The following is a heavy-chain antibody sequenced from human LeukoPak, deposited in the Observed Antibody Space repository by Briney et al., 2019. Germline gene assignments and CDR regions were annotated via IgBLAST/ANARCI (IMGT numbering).Heavy chain of an antibody. Sequence: YYWGWIRQAPGKGLEWVSYISSSGRTIYYTDSVKGRLTISRDNAKNSLYLQMNSLRAEDTAVYYCARDRGESSGWYLNWGQGTLVTVSS. J-gene: IGHJ1*01. CDR2: ISSSGRTI. D-gene: IGHD6-19*01. CDR1: YY. V-gene: IGHV3-11*01. CDR3: ARDRGESSGWYLN.